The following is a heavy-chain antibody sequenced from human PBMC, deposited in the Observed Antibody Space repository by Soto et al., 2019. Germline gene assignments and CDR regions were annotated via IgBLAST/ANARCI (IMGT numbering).Heavy chain of an antibody. J-gene: IGHJ4*02. V-gene: IGHV3-23*01. CDR3: ATISDRGIAAALDS. CDR2: ISGSGGTT. Sequence: EVQLLESGGGLVRPGGSLRLSCVASTFTFTDYAMSWVRQAPGEGPEWVSGISGSGGTTYYAESVKGRFSISRDNSKNTLYLHLNNLRVEDTAIYYCATISDRGIAAALDSWGQGTLVTVSS. D-gene: IGHD6-13*01. CDR1: TFTFTDYA.